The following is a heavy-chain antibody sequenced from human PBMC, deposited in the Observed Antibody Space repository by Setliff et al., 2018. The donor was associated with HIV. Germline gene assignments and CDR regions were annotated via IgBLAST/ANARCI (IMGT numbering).Heavy chain of an antibody. V-gene: IGHV1-3*01. CDR1: GYTFSSHS. CDR3: VRVTSSATGYNYYYGMDV. D-gene: IGHD6-25*01. Sequence: GASVKVSCKASGYTFSSHSIHWVRQAPGQGLEWMGWINAGNGNTKYSQKFQRRSTITRDTSASTVFMELSSLTSEDTAVYYCVRVTSSATGYNYYYGMDVWGQGTKVTVSS. J-gene: IGHJ6*02. CDR2: INAGNGNT.